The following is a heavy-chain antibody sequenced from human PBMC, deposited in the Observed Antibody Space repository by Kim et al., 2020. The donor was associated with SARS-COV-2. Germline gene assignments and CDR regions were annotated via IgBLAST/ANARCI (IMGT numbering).Heavy chain of an antibody. V-gene: IGHV4-61*01. J-gene: IGHJ5*02. CDR3: ARGGHDSSGYYYADWFDP. CDR2: IYYSGST. D-gene: IGHD3-22*01. Sequence: SETLSLTCTVSGGSVSSGSYYWSWIRQPPGKGLEWIGYIYYSGSTNYNPSLKSRVTISVDTSKNQFSLKLSSVTAADTAVYYCARGGHDSSGYYYADWFDPWGQGTLVTVSS. CDR1: GGSVSSGSYY.